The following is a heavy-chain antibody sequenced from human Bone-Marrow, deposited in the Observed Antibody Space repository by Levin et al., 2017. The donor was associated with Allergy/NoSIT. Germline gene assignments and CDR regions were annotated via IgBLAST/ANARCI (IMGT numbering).Heavy chain of an antibody. CDR2: INHSGST. CDR1: GGSFSGYY. CDR3: ARGLYYYDSSGYGY. J-gene: IGHJ4*02. V-gene: IGHV4-34*01. D-gene: IGHD3-22*01. Sequence: SETLSLTCAVYGGSFSGYYWSWIRQPPGKGLEWIGEINHSGSTNYNPSLKSRVTISVDTSKNQFSLKLSSVTAADTAVYYCARGLYYYDSSGYGYWGQGTLVTVSS.